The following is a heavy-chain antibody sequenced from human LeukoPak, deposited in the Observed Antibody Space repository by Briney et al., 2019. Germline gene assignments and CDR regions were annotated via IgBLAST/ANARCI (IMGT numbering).Heavy chain of an antibody. CDR1: GGSFSGYY. Sequence: PSETLSLTCAVYGGSFSGYYWSWIRQPPGKGLEWIGEINHSGSTYYNPSLKSRVTISVDTSKNQFSLKLSSVTAADTAVYYCARGRWLQSTLDYWGQGTLVTVSS. V-gene: IGHV4-34*01. CDR3: ARGRWLQSTLDY. J-gene: IGHJ4*02. D-gene: IGHD5-24*01. CDR2: INHSGST.